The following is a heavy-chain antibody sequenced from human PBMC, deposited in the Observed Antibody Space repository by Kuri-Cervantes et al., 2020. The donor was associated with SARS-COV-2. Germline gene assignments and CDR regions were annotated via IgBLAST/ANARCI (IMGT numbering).Heavy chain of an antibody. Sequence: ASVKVSCKVSGYTLTELSMHWVRQAPGQGLEWMGWINPNSGGTNYAQKFQGRVTMTRDTSISTAYMELSRLRSDDTAVYYCARDYYYDSSGYFFDPWGQGTLVTVSS. CDR3: ARDYYYDSSGYFFDP. J-gene: IGHJ5*02. CDR2: INPNSGGT. D-gene: IGHD3-22*01. V-gene: IGHV1-2*02. CDR1: GYTLTELS.